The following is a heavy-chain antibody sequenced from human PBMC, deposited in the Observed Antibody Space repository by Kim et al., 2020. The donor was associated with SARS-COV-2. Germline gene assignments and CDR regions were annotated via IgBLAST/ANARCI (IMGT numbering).Heavy chain of an antibody. CDR1: GFTFSSYW. CDR2: INSDGSST. J-gene: IGHJ4*02. V-gene: IGHV3-74*01. D-gene: IGHD6-6*01. CDR3: ARDYAITHIAANYFDY. Sequence: GGSLRLSCAASGFTFSSYWMHWVRQAPGKGLVWVSRINSDGSSTSYADSVKGRFTISRDNAKNTLYLQMNSLRAEDTAVYYCARDYAITHIAANYFDYWGQGTLVTVSS.